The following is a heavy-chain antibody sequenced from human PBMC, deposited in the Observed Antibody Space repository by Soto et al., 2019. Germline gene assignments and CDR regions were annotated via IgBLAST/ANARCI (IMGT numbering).Heavy chain of an antibody. V-gene: IGHV4-39*01. CDR1: GGSISSSSYY. D-gene: IGHD3-10*01. Sequence: LSLTCTVSGGSISSSSYYWAWIRQPPGKGLEWIGRIYYSGSTFYNPSLKSRVTISVDTSKNQFSLKLSSVTAADTAVFYCVRLLGFREPGGGPIDPWGQGTLVTVSS. CDR3: VRLLGFREPGGGPIDP. CDR2: IYYSGST. J-gene: IGHJ5*02.